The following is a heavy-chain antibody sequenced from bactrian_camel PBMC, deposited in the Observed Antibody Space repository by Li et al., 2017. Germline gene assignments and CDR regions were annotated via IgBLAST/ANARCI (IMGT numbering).Heavy chain of an antibody. J-gene: IGHJ4*01. Sequence: HVQLVESGGGSVRAGGSLIISCVGSGNIVNNVCLAWFRQAPGKVREGVAAIDDTGTTSYADSVKGRFTISEDNAKNTLYLQMNSLKPEDTAMYYCAARRNLLGLHVCPLFAALYNGWGQGTQVTVS. D-gene: IGHD2*01. V-gene: IGHV3S53*01. CDR3: AARRNLLGLHVCPLFAALYNG. CDR2: IDDTGTT. CDR1: GNIVNNVC.